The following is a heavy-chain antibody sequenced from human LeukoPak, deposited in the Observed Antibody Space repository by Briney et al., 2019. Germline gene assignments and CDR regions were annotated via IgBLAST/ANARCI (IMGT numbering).Heavy chain of an antibody. CDR3: ARGALKCDPCFFDR. CDR1: GFTFSSYD. CDR2: ISGSGGTI. J-gene: IGHJ4*02. Sequence: PGGSLRPSCAASGFTFSSYDMNWVRQAPGKGLEWVSYISGSGGTIYYADSVKGRFTISRDNANNSLYLQMNSLRAEDTAVYYCARGALKCDPCFFDRWGQGTLVTVSS. D-gene: IGHD2-21*01. V-gene: IGHV3-48*03.